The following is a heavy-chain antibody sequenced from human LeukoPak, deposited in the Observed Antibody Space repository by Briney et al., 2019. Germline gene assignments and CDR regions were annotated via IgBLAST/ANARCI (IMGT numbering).Heavy chain of an antibody. Sequence: GASVKVSCKGSGYPFSNYGISWVRQAPGQGLEWMGWISGYNGNTKYAQMFHDRITKTTDTSTNTASMELRSLNSNDTAVYFCARVTPGAFSDPWGQGTLVRVS. CDR2: ISGYNGNT. CDR3: ARVTPGAFSDP. CDR1: GYPFSNYG. V-gene: IGHV1-18*04. D-gene: IGHD2-2*01. J-gene: IGHJ5*02.